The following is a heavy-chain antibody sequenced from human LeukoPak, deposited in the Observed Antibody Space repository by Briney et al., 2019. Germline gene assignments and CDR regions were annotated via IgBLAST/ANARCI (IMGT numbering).Heavy chain of an antibody. D-gene: IGHD3-10*01. V-gene: IGHV4-34*01. CDR1: GGSFSGYY. CDR3: ARDSGTTGEVKFDP. CDR2: INHSRST. J-gene: IGHJ5*02. Sequence: KPSETLSLTCAVFGGSFSGYYWSWIRQPPGKGLEWIGEINHSRSTNYNPSLKSRVTISVDTSKNQFSLKLSSVTAADTAVYYCARDSGTTGEVKFDPWGQGTLVTVSS.